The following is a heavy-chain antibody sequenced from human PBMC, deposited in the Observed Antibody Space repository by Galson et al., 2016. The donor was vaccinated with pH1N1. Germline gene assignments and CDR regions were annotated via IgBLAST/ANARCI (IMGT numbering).Heavy chain of an antibody. D-gene: IGHD5-12*01. CDR2: IRYEGSTK. Sequence: SLRLSCAASGFPFSSHGMHWVRQAPGKGLEWLAFIRYEGSTKYYAGSVQGRFTISRDNLANMVYLQMDSLRREDTAVYYCARDRVRSGSIQHPWTLDYWGQVILVTVS. J-gene: IGHJ4*02. CDR1: GFPFSSHG. V-gene: IGHV3-30*02. CDR3: ARDRVRSGSIQHPWTLDY.